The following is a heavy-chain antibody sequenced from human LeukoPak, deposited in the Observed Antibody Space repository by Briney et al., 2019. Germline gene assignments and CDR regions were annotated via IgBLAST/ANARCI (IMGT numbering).Heavy chain of an antibody. Sequence: GESLQISCKGSGYSFTSYWIGWVRQMPGKGLEWMGIIYPGDSDTRYSSSFQGQVTISADKSIRTAYLQWSSLKASDTAMYYCASPVVPAAIDAFDIWGQGTMVTVSS. J-gene: IGHJ3*02. CDR1: GYSFTSYW. D-gene: IGHD2-2*02. CDR2: IYPGDSDT. V-gene: IGHV5-51*01. CDR3: ASPVVPAAIDAFDI.